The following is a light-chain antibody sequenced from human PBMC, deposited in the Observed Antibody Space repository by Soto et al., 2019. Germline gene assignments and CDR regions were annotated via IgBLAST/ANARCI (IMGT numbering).Light chain of an antibody. J-gene: IGKJ1*01. Sequence: DIQLTQSPSSLSASVGDRVTITCRGSQGVSKYLNWYQQKPGRAPMLLIYATSNLQHGVPSRFSGNGSGPNFTLTIASLQPEDLGIYYWQQTCSSPWTFGQGTRVAIK. V-gene: IGKV1-39*01. CDR3: QQTCSSPWT. CDR1: QGVSKY. CDR2: ATS.